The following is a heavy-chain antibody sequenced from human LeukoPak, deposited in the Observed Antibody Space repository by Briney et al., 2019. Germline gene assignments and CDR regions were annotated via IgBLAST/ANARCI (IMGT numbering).Heavy chain of an antibody. CDR3: ARGQQLDDAFDI. Sequence: GGSLRLSCAASGFTFSSYSMNWVRQAPGKGLEWVSSISSSSSYIYYADSVKGRFTISRDNAKNSLYLQMNSLRAEDTAVYYCARGQQLDDAFDIWGQGTMVTVSS. J-gene: IGHJ3*02. CDR2: ISSSSSYI. D-gene: IGHD6-13*01. CDR1: GFTFSSYS. V-gene: IGHV3-21*01.